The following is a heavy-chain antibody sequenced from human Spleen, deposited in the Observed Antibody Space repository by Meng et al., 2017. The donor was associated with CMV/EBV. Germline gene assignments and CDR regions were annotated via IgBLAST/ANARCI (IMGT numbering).Heavy chain of an antibody. V-gene: IGHV4-4*02. J-gene: IGHJ2*01. CDR3: ARGPKDCSSPTCRYYWYFDL. Sequence: SSTGWSWVRQPPGKGLEWIGEINHSGSTNYNPSLRSRLTISVDTSKNQFSLELSSVTAADTAVYYCARGPKDCSSPTCRYYWYFDLWGRGTLVTISS. D-gene: IGHD2-2*01. CDR1: SSTG. CDR2: INHSGST.